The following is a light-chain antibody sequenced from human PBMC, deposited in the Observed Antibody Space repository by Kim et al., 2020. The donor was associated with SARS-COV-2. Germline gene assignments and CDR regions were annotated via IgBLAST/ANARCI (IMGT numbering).Light chain of an antibody. V-gene: IGLV3-25*03. CDR3: QSADGSGTYV. CDR2: KDN. Sequence: SYELTQPPSLSVSPGRTARITCSGDTLPEKQTYWYQQKSGQAPLLVIYKDNERPSGIPGRFSGSSSGTTVTLTISGVQAEDDADYYCQSADGSGTYVFGT. CDR1: TLPEKQ. J-gene: IGLJ1*01.